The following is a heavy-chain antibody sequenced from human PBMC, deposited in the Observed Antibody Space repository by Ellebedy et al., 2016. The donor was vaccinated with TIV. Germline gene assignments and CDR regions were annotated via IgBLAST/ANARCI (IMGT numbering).Heavy chain of an antibody. V-gene: IGHV1-69*13. J-gene: IGHJ5*02. CDR1: GGTFSSYA. D-gene: IGHD3-10*01. Sequence: SVKVSXXASGGTFSSYAISWVRQAPGQGLEWMGGIIPIFGTANYAQKFQGRVTITADESTSTAYMELSSLRSEDTAVYYCASGVWFGELLDPNWFDPWGQGTLVTVSS. CDR3: ASGVWFGELLDPNWFDP. CDR2: IIPIFGTA.